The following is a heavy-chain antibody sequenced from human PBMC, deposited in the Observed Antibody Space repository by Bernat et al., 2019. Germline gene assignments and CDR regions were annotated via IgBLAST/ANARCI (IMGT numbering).Heavy chain of an antibody. Sequence: QVQLQQWGAGLLKPSETLSLTCAVYGGSFSGYYRSWIRQPPGKGLEWIGEINHSGSTNYNPSLKSRVTISVDTSKNQFSLKLSSVTAADTAVYYCARGDYGGNSDFDYWGQGTLVTVSS. CDR1: GGSFSGYY. V-gene: IGHV4-34*01. J-gene: IGHJ4*02. D-gene: IGHD4-23*01. CDR2: INHSGST. CDR3: ARGDYGGNSDFDY.